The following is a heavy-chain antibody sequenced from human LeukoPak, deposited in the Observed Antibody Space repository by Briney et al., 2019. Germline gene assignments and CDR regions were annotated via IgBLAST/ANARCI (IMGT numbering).Heavy chain of an antibody. CDR3: ARDIEAAGLFLDY. Sequence: PGGSLRLSCAASGFTFSSYGMHWVRQAPSKGLEWVAFIRYDGSNKYYADSVKGRFTISRDNSKNTLYLQMNSLRAEDTAVYYCARDIEAAGLFLDYWGQGTLVTVSS. CDR2: IRYDGSNK. D-gene: IGHD6-13*01. V-gene: IGHV3-30*02. J-gene: IGHJ4*02. CDR1: GFTFSSYG.